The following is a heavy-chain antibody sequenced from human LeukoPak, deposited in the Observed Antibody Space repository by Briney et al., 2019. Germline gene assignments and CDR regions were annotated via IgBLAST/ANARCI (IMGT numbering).Heavy chain of an antibody. V-gene: IGHV3-74*01. Sequence: GGSLRLSCAASGFAFSNYWMHWVRQAPGKGLVWVSRINSDGSNTNYADSVKGRFTISRDNAKNTLYLQMNSLRAEDTAVYYCAREGGRYRVEDYWGQGTLVTVSS. J-gene: IGHJ4*02. D-gene: IGHD2-15*01. CDR2: INSDGSNT. CDR3: AREGGRYRVEDY. CDR1: GFAFSNYW.